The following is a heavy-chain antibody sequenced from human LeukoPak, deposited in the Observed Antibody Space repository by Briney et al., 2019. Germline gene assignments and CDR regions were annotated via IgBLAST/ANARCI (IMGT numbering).Heavy chain of an antibody. CDR2: ISYDGSNK. Sequence: GGSLRLSCAASGFTFSSYGMHWVRQAPGKGLEWVAVISYDGSNKYYADSVKGRFTISRDNSKNTLYLQMNSLRAEDTAVYYCAPSSCDYGMDVWGQGTTVTVSS. J-gene: IGHJ6*02. V-gene: IGHV3-30*03. CDR1: GFTFSSYG. CDR3: APSSCDYGMDV.